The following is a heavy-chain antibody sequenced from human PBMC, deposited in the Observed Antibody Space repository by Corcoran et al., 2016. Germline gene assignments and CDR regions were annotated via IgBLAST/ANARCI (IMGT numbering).Heavy chain of an antibody. CDR3: AKSVDREADWFDP. CDR2: ISSSSSYI. J-gene: IGHJ5*02. V-gene: IGHV3-21*01. CDR1: GFTFSRSS. Sequence: EVQLVESGGGLVKPGGSLRLSCAASGFTFSRSSMNWVRQAPGKGLEWVSSISSSSSYIYYADSVKGRFTISRDNAKNSLYLQMNSLRIEDTAVYYCAKSVDREADWFDPWGQGTLVTVSS. D-gene: IGHD3-10*01.